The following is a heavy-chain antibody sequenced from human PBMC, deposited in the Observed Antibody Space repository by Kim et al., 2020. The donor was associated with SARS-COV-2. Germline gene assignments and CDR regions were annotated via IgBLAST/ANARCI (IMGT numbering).Heavy chain of an antibody. CDR3: ARKPSAATYYYYGMDV. Sequence: SVKGRLTISRDNAKNSLYLQMNSLRAEDTAVYYCARKPSAATYYYYGMDVWGQGTTVTVSS. D-gene: IGHD6-13*01. J-gene: IGHJ6*02. V-gene: IGHV3-11*01.